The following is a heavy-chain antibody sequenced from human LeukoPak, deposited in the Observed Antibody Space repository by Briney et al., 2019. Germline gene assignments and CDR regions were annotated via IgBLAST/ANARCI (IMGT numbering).Heavy chain of an antibody. CDR3: AVAPGDY. D-gene: IGHD2-21*01. CDR1: GYTFTLYS. CDR2: INPNTGDT. V-gene: IGHV1-2*02. J-gene: IGHJ4*02. Sequence: GASVKVSCKASGYTFTLYSIHWVRQAPGQGLEWMGWINPNTGDTNYAQKFQGRVTMTRDTSITTVYMEISRLTSDDTALFYCAVAPGDYWGQGTLVTVSS.